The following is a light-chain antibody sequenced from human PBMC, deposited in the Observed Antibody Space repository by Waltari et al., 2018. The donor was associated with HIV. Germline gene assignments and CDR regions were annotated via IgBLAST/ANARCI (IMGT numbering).Light chain of an antibody. CDR3: QQYLSPPFT. V-gene: IGKV4-1*01. CDR2: WAS. CDR1: QSVLYSSNNKNY. J-gene: IGKJ2*01. Sequence: DIVVTLSPDSLSVSPGARATINCQSSQSVLYSSNNKNYLAWYQQKPGQPPKLLMFWASTRESGVPDRFSGSGSETDFTLTLTSLQPEDVAVYFCQQYLSPPFTFGQGTKLEIK.